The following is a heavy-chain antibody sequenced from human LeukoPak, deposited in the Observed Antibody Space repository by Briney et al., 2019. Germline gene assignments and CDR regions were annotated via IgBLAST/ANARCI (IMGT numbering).Heavy chain of an antibody. CDR3: ASRTVDTAMETDC. CDR1: GFTFSSYE. V-gene: IGHV3-48*03. CDR2: ISSSGSTI. Sequence: GGSLRLSCAASGFTFSSYEMNWVRQAPAKGLEGVSYISSSGSTIYYADSVKGRFTISRDNAKNSLYLQMNSLRAEDTAVYYCASRTVDTAMETDCWGQGTLVTVSS. J-gene: IGHJ4*02. D-gene: IGHD5-18*01.